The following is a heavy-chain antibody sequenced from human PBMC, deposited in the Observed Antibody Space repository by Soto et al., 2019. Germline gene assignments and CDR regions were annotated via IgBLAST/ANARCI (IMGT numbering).Heavy chain of an antibody. Sequence: ASLKVCCKSSVEGLSRPAIDWVRQVPGQRPEWMGWIHAGNGNTKYSQKFQDRLTVTRDTSASTAYIELSSLRSEDKGIYYCARDGPGWDVDHWGQGTLVTVSS. J-gene: IGHJ4*02. CDR3: ARDGPGWDVDH. V-gene: IGHV1-3*01. D-gene: IGHD6-19*01. CDR2: IHAGNGNT. CDR1: VEGLSRPA.